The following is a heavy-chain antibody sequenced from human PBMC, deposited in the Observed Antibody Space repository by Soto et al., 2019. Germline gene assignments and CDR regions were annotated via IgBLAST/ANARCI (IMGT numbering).Heavy chain of an antibody. D-gene: IGHD5-18*01. V-gene: IGHV1-2*02. CDR1: GYTFTAYY. Sequence: ASVKVSCKASGYTFTAYYIHWVRQAPGQGLEWMGCIYPNSGDTAYAQQFQGRLTLTRDTSISIAYMELNSLKSDDTAVYYCARDPLYSYGPAFDFWGQGPLVTVSS. J-gene: IGHJ4*02. CDR3: ARDPLYSYGPAFDF. CDR2: IYPNSGDT.